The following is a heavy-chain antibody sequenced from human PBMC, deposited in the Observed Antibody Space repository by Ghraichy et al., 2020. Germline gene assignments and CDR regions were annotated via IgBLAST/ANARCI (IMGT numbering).Heavy chain of an antibody. J-gene: IGHJ4*02. D-gene: IGHD2-21*01. Sequence: GGSLRLSCAGSGFSFNDYIINWVRQAPGKGLEWVSSISSSGDFRYYAASVKGRFTISRDYAKNSVFLEMDSLRVEDTALYYCARVVGIAPAGPLDFWGQGNLVTVAS. CDR3: ARVVGIAPAGPLDF. V-gene: IGHV3-21*01. CDR1: GFSFNDYI. CDR2: ISSSGDFR.